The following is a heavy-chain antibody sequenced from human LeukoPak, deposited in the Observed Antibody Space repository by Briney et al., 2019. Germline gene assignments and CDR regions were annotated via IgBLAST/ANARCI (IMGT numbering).Heavy chain of an antibody. Sequence: PGRSLRLSCAASGFSFDDYAMHWVRQAPGKGLEWVSGINWNSGKIGYTDSVKGRFTISRDNSKNTLYLQMNSLRADDTAVYYCAKSGYNRFDYWGQGTLVTVSS. J-gene: IGHJ4*02. D-gene: IGHD5-24*01. V-gene: IGHV3-9*01. CDR3: AKSGYNRFDY. CDR1: GFSFDDYA. CDR2: INWNSGKI.